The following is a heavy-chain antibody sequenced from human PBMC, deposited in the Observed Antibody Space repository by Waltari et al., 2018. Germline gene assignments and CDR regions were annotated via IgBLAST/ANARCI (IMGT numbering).Heavy chain of an antibody. CDR3: ARVTTVRLFDY. CDR1: DSSIITDYF. V-gene: IGHV4-38-2*02. J-gene: IGHJ4*02. D-gene: IGHD4-4*01. CDR2: IYHTGNV. Sequence: QVQLQESGPGLVKPSETLLLTCSISDSSIITDYFWGWIRQPPGKGLEWIGSIYHTGNVYYNPSLRGRVAISVDTSRNQFSLRLTSVTAADTAVYYCARVTTVRLFDYWGQGMLVTVSS.